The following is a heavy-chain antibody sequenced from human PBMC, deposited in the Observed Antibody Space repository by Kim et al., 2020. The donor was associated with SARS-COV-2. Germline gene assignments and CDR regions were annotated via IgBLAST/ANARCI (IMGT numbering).Heavy chain of an antibody. CDR1: GFTFSSYS. CDR3: ARDMVGATTNWFDP. Sequence: GGSLRLSCAASGFTFSSYSMNWVRQAPGKGLEWVSSISSSSSYIYYEYSVKGRFTISRDNAKNSLYLQMNSLRAEDTAVYYCARDMVGATTNWFDPWGQGTLVTVSS. V-gene: IGHV3-21*01. D-gene: IGHD1-26*01. J-gene: IGHJ5*02. CDR2: ISSSSSYI.